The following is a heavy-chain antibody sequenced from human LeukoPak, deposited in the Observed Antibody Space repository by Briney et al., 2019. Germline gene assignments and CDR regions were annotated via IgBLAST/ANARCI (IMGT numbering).Heavy chain of an antibody. CDR1: GFTFSSYA. CDR2: ISGSGGST. D-gene: IGHD4-23*01. Sequence: GGSLRLSCAASGFTFSSYAMSWVRQAPGKGLDWVSAISGSGGSTYYADSVKGRFTISRDNSKNTLYLQMNGLRVEDTAVYYCAKLTYGGNSGGSYWGQGTLVTVSS. J-gene: IGHJ4*02. CDR3: AKLTYGGNSGGSY. V-gene: IGHV3-23*01.